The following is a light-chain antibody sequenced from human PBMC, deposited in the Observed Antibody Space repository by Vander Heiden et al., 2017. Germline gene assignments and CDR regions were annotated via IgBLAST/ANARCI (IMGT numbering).Light chain of an antibody. CDR3: QQANSFPIT. V-gene: IGKV1-12*01. CDR1: QGISNS. CDR2: AAS. J-gene: IGKJ5*01. Sequence: DIQMSQSPSSVSASVGDRVTITCRASQGISNSVAWYQQKPGKAHKLLISAASSLQSGVPSRFSGSVSGTDFTLSISSLQPEDFATYFCQQANSFPITFGQGTRLEIK.